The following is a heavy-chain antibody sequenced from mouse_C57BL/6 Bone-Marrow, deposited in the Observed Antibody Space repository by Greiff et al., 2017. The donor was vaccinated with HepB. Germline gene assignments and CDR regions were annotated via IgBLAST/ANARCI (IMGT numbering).Heavy chain of an antibody. J-gene: IGHJ4*01. V-gene: IGHV1-55*01. Sequence: VQLQQSGAELVKPGASVKMSCKASGYTFTSYWITWVKQRPGQGLEWIGDIYPGSGSTNYNEKFKSKATLTVDTSSSTAYMQLSSLTSEDSAVYYCARGSYHYGSSLYYYAMDYWGQGTSVTVSS. CDR3: ARGSYHYGSSLYYYAMDY. CDR1: GYTFTSYW. D-gene: IGHD1-1*01. CDR2: IYPGSGST.